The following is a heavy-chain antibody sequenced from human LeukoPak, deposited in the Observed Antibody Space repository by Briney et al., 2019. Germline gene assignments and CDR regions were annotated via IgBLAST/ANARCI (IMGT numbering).Heavy chain of an antibody. V-gene: IGHV5-51*01. CDR1: GYSFTSYW. Sequence: GESLKISCKGSGYSFTSYWIGWVRQMPGKGLEWMGIIYPDDSDTRYGPSFEGQVIISVDKSISTPYLQWSSLKASDTATYYCARHGHCTNGVCYSNYYYYMDVWGKGTTVTVSS. J-gene: IGHJ6*03. CDR3: ARHGHCTNGVCYSNYYYYMDV. D-gene: IGHD2-8*01. CDR2: IYPDDSDT.